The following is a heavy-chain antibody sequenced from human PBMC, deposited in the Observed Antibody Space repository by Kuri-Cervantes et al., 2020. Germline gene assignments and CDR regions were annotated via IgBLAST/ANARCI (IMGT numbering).Heavy chain of an antibody. D-gene: IGHD3-22*01. J-gene: IGHJ4*02. CDR1: GGTFSSYA. Sequence: SVKVSCKASGGTFSSYAISWVRQAPGQGLEWMGGIIPIFGRINYAQKFQGRVTITADESTSTAYMELSSLRSEDTAVYYCARDYYDSRNYNYFDYWGQGTLVTVSS. V-gene: IGHV1-69*13. CDR3: ARDYYDSRNYNYFDY. CDR2: IIPIFGRI.